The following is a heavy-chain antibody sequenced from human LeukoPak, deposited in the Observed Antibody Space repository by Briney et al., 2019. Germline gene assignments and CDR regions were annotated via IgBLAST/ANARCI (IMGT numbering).Heavy chain of an antibody. CDR3: AKWGDYDVLTGYYVSDY. J-gene: IGHJ4*02. Sequence: AGASLRLSCAASGFTFSNYAMSWVRQAPGKGLGWVSAITGSGGNTYYADSVKGRFTISRDNSKNTVFLQMNSLRAEDTAVYYCAKWGDYDVLTGYYVSDYWGQGTPVTVSS. CDR1: GFTFSNYA. CDR2: ITGSGGNT. D-gene: IGHD3-9*01. V-gene: IGHV3-23*01.